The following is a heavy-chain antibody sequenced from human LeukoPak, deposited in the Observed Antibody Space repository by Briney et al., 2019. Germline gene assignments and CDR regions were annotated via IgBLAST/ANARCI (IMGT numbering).Heavy chain of an antibody. Sequence: GGALRLSCAASGCTFSSYAMHWVRQAPGKGLEWVAVISYDGSNKYYADSVKCRFTISRDNSKNTLYLQMNSLRAEDTAVYYCARLIVVPAAPTDYWGQGTLVTVSS. CDR1: GCTFSSYA. V-gene: IGHV3-30*04. J-gene: IGHJ4*02. CDR2: ISYDGSNK. CDR3: ARLIVVPAAPTDY. D-gene: IGHD2-2*01.